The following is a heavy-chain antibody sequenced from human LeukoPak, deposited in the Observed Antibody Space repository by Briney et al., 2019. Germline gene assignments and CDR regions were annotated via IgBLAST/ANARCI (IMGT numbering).Heavy chain of an antibody. Sequence: SETLSLTCAVYGGSFSGYYWSWIRQPPGKGLEWIGKINHSGSTNYNPSLKSRVTISVDTSKNQFSLKLSSVTAADTAVYYCANGRAAAGITPYYYGMDVWGQGTTVTVSS. V-gene: IGHV4-34*01. CDR1: GGSFSGYY. CDR3: ANGRAAAGITPYYYGMDV. CDR2: INHSGST. D-gene: IGHD6-13*01. J-gene: IGHJ6*02.